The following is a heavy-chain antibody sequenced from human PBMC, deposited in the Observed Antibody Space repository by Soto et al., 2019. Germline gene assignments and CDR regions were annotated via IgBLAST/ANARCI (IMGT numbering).Heavy chain of an antibody. CDR2: VNTYNGNP. Sequence: QVQLVQSGVEVKKPGASVKVSCKASGYTFTNYAISWVRQAPGRGLEGMGWVNTYNGNPNYAQIFQGRVTMTTDTSTGTAYMELRSLKSDDSAVYYCARDSPYSTDWQRFDSWGQGTLVTVSS. CDR3: ARDSPYSTDWQRFDS. J-gene: IGHJ4*02. V-gene: IGHV1-18*01. D-gene: IGHD6-13*01. CDR1: GYTFTNYA.